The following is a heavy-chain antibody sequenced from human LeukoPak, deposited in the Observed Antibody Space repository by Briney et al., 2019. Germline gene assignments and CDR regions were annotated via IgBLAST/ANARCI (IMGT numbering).Heavy chain of an antibody. CDR3: ARGSTGYCSSTSCYGLGTYGMDV. D-gene: IGHD2-2*01. CDR2: IIPFFGTS. J-gene: IGHJ6*04. V-gene: IGHV1-69*13. CDR1: GCTFSSYA. Sequence: SVNVSCKATGCTFSSYAISWLRQPPGQGLEWMGVIIPFFGTSNNVQRLQGRVTITADGSTSTAYMEMRSLRSEETAVYYCARGSTGYCSSTSCYGLGTYGMDVWRKGTTVSVSS.